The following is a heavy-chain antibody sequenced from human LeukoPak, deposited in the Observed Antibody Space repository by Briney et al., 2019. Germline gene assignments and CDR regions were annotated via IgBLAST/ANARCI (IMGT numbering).Heavy chain of an antibody. Sequence: SETLSLTCAVYGGSFSGYYWSWIRQPPGKGLEWIGEINHSGSTNYNPSLKSRVTISVDTSKNQFSLKLSSVTAADTAVYYCAGIYGSGSYSDYWGQGTLVTVSS. D-gene: IGHD3-10*01. CDR2: INHSGST. J-gene: IGHJ4*02. V-gene: IGHV4-34*01. CDR3: AGIYGSGSYSDY. CDR1: GGSFSGYY.